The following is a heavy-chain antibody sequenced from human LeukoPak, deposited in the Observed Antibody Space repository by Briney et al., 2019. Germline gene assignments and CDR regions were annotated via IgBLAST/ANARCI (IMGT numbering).Heavy chain of an antibody. J-gene: IGHJ3*02. CDR2: INTNTGIP. D-gene: IGHD6-6*01. CDR1: GYTFSSHA. V-gene: IGHV7-4-1*02. CDR3: ARDLVSAGFDI. Sequence: EASVKVSCKAFGYTFSSHAMNWVRQAPGQGLELMGWINTNTGIPTYAQGFAGRFVFSLDTSVTTAYLQITSLKAEDTAVYYCARDLVSAGFDIWGQGTMVTVSP.